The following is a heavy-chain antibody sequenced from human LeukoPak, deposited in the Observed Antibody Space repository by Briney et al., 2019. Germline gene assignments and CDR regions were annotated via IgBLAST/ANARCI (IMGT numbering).Heavy chain of an antibody. J-gene: IGHJ4*02. V-gene: IGHV4-30-4*08. Sequence: SETLSLTCTVSGGSISSGDYYWNWIRQPPGKGLDWIGNIYYSGSTYYNPSLKSRVTISGDTSKNQFSLKLSSVTAADTAVYYCATRGGETVTTEDYWGQGTLVTVSS. CDR1: GGSISSGDYY. CDR3: ATRGGETVTTEDY. D-gene: IGHD4-11*01. CDR2: IYYSGST.